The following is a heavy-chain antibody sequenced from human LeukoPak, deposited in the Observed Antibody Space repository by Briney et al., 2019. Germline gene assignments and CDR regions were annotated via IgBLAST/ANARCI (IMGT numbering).Heavy chain of an antibody. CDR3: ARYFVGYFDY. CDR2: INHSGST. CDR1: GGSFSGYY. D-gene: IGHD3-9*01. V-gene: IGHV4-34*01. J-gene: IGHJ4*02. Sequence: PSETLSLTCAVYGGSFSGYYWTWIRQPPGKGLEWIGEINHSGSTNCNPSLKSRVTISVDTSKNQFSLKLSSVTAADTAVFYCARYFVGYFDYWGQGTLVTVSS.